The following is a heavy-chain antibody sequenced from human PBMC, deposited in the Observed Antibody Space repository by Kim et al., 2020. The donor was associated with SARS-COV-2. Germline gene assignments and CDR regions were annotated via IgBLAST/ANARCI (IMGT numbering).Heavy chain of an antibody. Sequence: SVKVSCKASGGTFSSYAISWVRQAPGQGLEWMGGIIPIFGTANYAQKFQGRVTITADESTSTAYMELSSLRSEDTAVYYCAREGSLYSSGWYVPGTIGRLRAPLTVWGQGTTVTVSS. CDR3: AREGSLYSSGWYVPGTIGRLRAPLTV. CDR1: GGTFSSYA. CDR2: IIPIFGTA. J-gene: IGHJ6*02. D-gene: IGHD6-19*01. V-gene: IGHV1-69*13.